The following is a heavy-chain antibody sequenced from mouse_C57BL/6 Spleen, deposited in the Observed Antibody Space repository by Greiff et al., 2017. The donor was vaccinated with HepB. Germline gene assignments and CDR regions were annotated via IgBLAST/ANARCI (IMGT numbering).Heavy chain of an antibody. CDR1: GYTFTSYW. CDR3: AFYGVYAMDY. D-gene: IGHD1-1*01. CDR2: IDPSDSET. V-gene: IGHV1-52*01. J-gene: IGHJ4*01. Sequence: VQLQQPGAELVRPGSSVKLSCKASGYTFTSYWMHWVKQRPIQGLEWIGNIDPSDSETHYNQKFKDKATLTVDKSSSTAYMQLSSLTSEDSAVYYCAFYGVYAMDYWGQGTSVTVSS.